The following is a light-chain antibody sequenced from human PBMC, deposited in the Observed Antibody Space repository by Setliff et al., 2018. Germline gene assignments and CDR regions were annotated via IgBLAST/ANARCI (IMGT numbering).Light chain of an antibody. V-gene: IGLV7-43*01. CDR1: TGTVTTGHY. Sequence: QAVVTQEPSVTVSPGGTVTLPCASSTGTVTTGHYSSWLQQKPGQAPRPLIFSKTNAYSWTPARMSVYLLGGKAALTLSGVQPEDEAMYFCLLYFGATVGFGGGTKVTVL. CDR3: LLYFGATVG. J-gene: IGLJ2*01. CDR2: SKT.